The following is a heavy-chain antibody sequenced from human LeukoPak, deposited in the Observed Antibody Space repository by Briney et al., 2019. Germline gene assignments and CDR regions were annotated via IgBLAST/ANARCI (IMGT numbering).Heavy chain of an antibody. CDR2: MNPDSGAT. CDR1: GYTFTSYD. V-gene: IGHV1-8*01. D-gene: IGHD3-16*01. Sequence: ASVKVSCKASGYTFTSYDINWVRQATGQGLEWMGWMNPDSGATGYEQKFQGRVTMTRDTSISTAYLELTSLTSEDTVVYYCAKSEMGGGVKFDYWGQGTLVTVSS. CDR3: AKSEMGGGVKFDY. J-gene: IGHJ4*02.